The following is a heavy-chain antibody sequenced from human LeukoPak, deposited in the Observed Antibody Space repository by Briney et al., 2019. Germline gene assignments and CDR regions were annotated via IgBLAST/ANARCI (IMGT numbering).Heavy chain of an antibody. D-gene: IGHD3-22*01. V-gene: IGHV3-11*01. CDR1: GFTFSDYC. CDR3: ARDRNIDSSGYYGD. CDR2: ISSSGSTI. J-gene: IGHJ4*02. Sequence: PGGSLRLSCAASGFTFSDYCMSWIRQAPGKGLEWVSYISSSGSTIYYADSVKGRFTISRDNAKNSLYLQMNSLRAEDTAVYYCARDRNIDSSGYYGDWGQGTLVTVSS.